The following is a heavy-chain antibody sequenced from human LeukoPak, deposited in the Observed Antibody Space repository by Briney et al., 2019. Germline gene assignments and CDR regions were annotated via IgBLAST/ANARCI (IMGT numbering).Heavy chain of an antibody. CDR2: ISTTGNNI. D-gene: IGHD3-9*01. Sequence: PGGSLRLSCAGSGFTFSDYYMSWIRQAPGKGLEWVSHISTTGNNIYYADSVRGRFTISRDNAKNSLYLQMNSLRAEDTAVYYCARFGTGYYYLDYWGQGTLVTVSS. J-gene: IGHJ4*02. V-gene: IGHV3-11*04. CDR1: GFTFSDYY. CDR3: ARFGTGYYYLDY.